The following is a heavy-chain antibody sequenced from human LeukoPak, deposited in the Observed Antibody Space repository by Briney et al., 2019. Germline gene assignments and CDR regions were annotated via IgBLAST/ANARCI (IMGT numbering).Heavy chain of an antibody. J-gene: IGHJ3*02. CDR1: GYTFTGYY. CDR3: GREMATTRDAFDI. D-gene: IGHD5-24*01. V-gene: IGHV1-2*02. Sequence: GASVKVSCKASGYTFTGYYMHWVRQAPGQGLEWMGWINPNSGGTNYAQKFQGRVTMTRDTSTSTAYMELSRLRSDDTAVYYCGREMATTRDAFDIWGQGTMVTVSS. CDR2: INPNSGGT.